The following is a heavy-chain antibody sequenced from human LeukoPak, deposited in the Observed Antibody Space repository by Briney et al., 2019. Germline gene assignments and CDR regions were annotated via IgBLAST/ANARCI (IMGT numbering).Heavy chain of an antibody. V-gene: IGHV3-30*04. CDR2: ISYDGSNK. CDR3: ARVLGDQQAFDY. Sequence: VGSLRLSCAASGFTFSYSAMHWVRQAPGKGLEWVAVISYDGSNKYYADSVKGRFTISRDNPKNTLYLQMNSLRAEDTAVYYCARVLGDQQAFDYWGQGTLVTVSS. CDR1: GFTFSYSA. D-gene: IGHD2-21*02. J-gene: IGHJ4*02.